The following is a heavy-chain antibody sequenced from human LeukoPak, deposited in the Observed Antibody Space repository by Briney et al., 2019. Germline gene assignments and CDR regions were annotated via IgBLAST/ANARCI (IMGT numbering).Heavy chain of an antibody. CDR1: GGSISSGSYY. CDR3: ARVPHNYYDSSGYYEYFQH. D-gene: IGHD3-22*01. V-gene: IGHV4-31*03. Sequence: PSQTLSLTCTVSGGSISSGSYYWSWIRQHPGKGLEWIGYIYYSGSTYYNPSLKSRFTISVDTSKNQFSLKLSSVTAADTAVYYCARVPHNYYDSSGYYEYFQHWGQGTLVTVSS. CDR2: IYYSGST. J-gene: IGHJ1*01.